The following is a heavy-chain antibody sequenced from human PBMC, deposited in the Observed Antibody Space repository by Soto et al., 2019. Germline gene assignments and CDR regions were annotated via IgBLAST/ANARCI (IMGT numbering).Heavy chain of an antibody. Sequence: EEQLAESGGALVQPGGSLRLSCAASGFSVSNNYMTWVRQAPGRGLEWVSLIYGGGSTYYADPVKGRFTISRDDSKNTLYLQMNSLRDEDTAVHYCARGRGTYRGGDCPRGWFDPWGQGTLVTVSS. CDR2: IYGGGST. V-gene: IGHV3-66*01. D-gene: IGHD2-21*01. CDR1: GFSVSNNY. CDR3: ARGRGTYRGGDCPRGWFDP. J-gene: IGHJ5*02.